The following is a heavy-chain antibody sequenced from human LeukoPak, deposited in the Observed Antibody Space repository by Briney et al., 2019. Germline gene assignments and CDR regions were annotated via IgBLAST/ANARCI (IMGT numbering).Heavy chain of an antibody. CDR1: GGSISSGDYY. J-gene: IGHJ1*01. CDR3: ARDGPPYCGGDCYSRYFQH. CDR2: IYYSGST. D-gene: IGHD2-21*01. Sequence: SETLSLTCTVSGGSISSGDYYWSWIRQPPGKGLEWIGYIYYSGSTYYNPSLKSRVTISVDTSKNQFSLKLSSVTAADTAEYYCARDGPPYCGGDCYSRYFQHWGQGTLVTVSS. V-gene: IGHV4-30-4*08.